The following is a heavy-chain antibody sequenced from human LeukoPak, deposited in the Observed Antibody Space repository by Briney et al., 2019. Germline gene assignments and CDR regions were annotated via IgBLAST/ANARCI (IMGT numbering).Heavy chain of an antibody. V-gene: IGHV3-64*01. J-gene: IGHJ4*02. CDR2: ISSNGGST. D-gene: IGHD3-22*01. CDR1: GFTFSSYA. Sequence: GESLTLSCAASGFTFSSYAMHWVRQAPGKGLEYVSAISSNGGSTYYANSVKGRFTISRDNSKNTLYLQMGSLRAEDMAVYYCARGDSSGYYRIFDYWGEGTLVTVSS. CDR3: ARGDSSGYYRIFDY.